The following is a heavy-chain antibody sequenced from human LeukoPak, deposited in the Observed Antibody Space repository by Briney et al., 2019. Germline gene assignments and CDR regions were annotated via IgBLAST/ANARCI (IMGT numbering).Heavy chain of an antibody. J-gene: IGHJ5*02. CDR1: GFTFSSYS. CDR2: ISSSSSYI. D-gene: IGHD3-9*01. Sequence: GGSLRLSCAASGFTFSSYSMNWVRQAPGKGLEWVSSISSSSSYIYYADSVKGRFTISRDNAKNSLYLQMNSLRAEDTAVYYCARDRLYYDILTGYTNWFDPWGQGTLVTVSS. V-gene: IGHV3-21*04. CDR3: ARDRLYYDILTGYTNWFDP.